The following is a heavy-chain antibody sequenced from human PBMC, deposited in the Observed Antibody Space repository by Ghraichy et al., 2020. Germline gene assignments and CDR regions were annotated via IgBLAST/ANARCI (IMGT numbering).Heavy chain of an antibody. Sequence: GGSLRLSCAASGFTVSSNYMSWVRQAPGKGLEWVSVIYSGGSTYYADSVKGRFTISRDNSKNTLYLQMNSLRAEDTAVYYCAREGGGCSGGSCYSPFDYWGQGTLVTVSS. V-gene: IGHV3-53*01. CDR1: GFTVSSNY. J-gene: IGHJ4*02. D-gene: IGHD2-15*01. CDR3: AREGGGCSGGSCYSPFDY. CDR2: IYSGGST.